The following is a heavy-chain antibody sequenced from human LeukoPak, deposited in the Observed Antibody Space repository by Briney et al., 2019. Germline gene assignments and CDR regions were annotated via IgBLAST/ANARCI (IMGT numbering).Heavy chain of an antibody. CDR1: GFTFDDYT. CDR3: ARGADSGYSSDN. D-gene: IGHD3-9*01. V-gene: IGHV3-74*01. Sequence: GGSLRLSCAASGFTFDDYTMHWVRQAPGKGLVWVSCINSDGRSTNYADSVKGRFTISRDNAKNTLYLQMNSLRAEDTAVYYCARGADSGYSSDNWGQGTLVSVSS. J-gene: IGHJ4*02. CDR2: INSDGRST.